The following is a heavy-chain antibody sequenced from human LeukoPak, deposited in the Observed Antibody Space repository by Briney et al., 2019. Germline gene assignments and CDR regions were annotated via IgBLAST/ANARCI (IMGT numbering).Heavy chain of an antibody. CDR1: GYTFTGYY. J-gene: IGHJ4*02. CDR2: INPNSGGT. CDR3: ASPGNYGSGSSFDY. V-gene: IGHV1-2*02. Sequence: GASVKVSCTASGYTFTGYYMHWVRQAPGQGLEWMGWINPNSGGTNYAQKFQGRVTMTRDTSISTAYMELSRLRSDDTAVYYCASPGNYGSGSSFDYWGQGTLVTVSS. D-gene: IGHD3-10*01.